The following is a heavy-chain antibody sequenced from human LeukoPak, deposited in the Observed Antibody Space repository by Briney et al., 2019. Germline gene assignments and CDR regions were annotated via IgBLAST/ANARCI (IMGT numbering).Heavy chain of an antibody. V-gene: IGHV3-74*01. CDR3: NVRWGPNSDY. Sequence: GGSLRLSCAASGFTFSTFWMHWVRQTPGKGLVWVSRISSDGSTTHYADSVKGRFTISRDNAKNTLYLHMNSLRAEDTAVYYCNVRWGPNSDYWGQGTLVTVSS. D-gene: IGHD7-27*01. J-gene: IGHJ4*02. CDR2: ISSDGSTT. CDR1: GFTFSTFW.